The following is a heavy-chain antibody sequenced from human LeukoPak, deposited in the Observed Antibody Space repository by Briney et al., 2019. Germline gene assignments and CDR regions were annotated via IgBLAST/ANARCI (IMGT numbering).Heavy chain of an antibody. D-gene: IGHD6-19*01. CDR3: ARRPFRDIRPIAVAAPFDY. CDR2: INHSGRT. V-gene: IGHV4-34*01. Sequence: SETLSLTCAVHGGSFSGYYWSWSRQPPGKGLEWIGEINHSGRTNYNPSLKSRVTISVDMSKNQFSLKLSSVTAADTAVYYCARRPFRDIRPIAVAAPFDYWGQGTLVTVSS. CDR1: GGSFSGYY. J-gene: IGHJ4*02.